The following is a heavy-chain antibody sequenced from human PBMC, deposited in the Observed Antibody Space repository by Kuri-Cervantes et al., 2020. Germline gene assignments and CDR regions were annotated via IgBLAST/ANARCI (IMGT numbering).Heavy chain of an antibody. CDR1: GFTFDDYA. D-gene: IGHD4-17*01. CDR3: AKDSAGDYAESDAFDI. V-gene: IGHV3-9*01. Sequence: LSLTCAASGFTFDDYAMHWVRQAPGKGLEWVSGISWNSGSIGYADSVKGRFTISRDNAKNSLYLQMNSLRAEDTALYYCAKDSAGDYAESDAFDIWGQGTMVTVSS. CDR2: ISWNSGSI. J-gene: IGHJ3*02.